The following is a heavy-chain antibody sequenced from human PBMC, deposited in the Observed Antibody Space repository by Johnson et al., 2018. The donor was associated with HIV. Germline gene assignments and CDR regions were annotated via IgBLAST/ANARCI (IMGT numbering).Heavy chain of an antibody. D-gene: IGHD6-19*01. CDR3: ARETIAVAGAGAFDI. Sequence: VQLVESGGGLVQPGRSLRLSCAASGFTFSSYWMSWVRQAPGKGLEWVSVIYSGGSTYYADSVKGRFTISRENAKNSLYLQMNSLRVEDTAVYYCARETIAVAGAGAFDIWGQGTMVTVSS. V-gene: IGHV3-66*01. J-gene: IGHJ3*02. CDR1: GFTFSSYW. CDR2: IYSGGST.